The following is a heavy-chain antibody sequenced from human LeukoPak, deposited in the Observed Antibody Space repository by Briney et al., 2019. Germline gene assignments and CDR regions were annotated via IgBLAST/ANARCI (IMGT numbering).Heavy chain of an antibody. J-gene: IGHJ4*02. D-gene: IGHD5-18*01. CDR2: IRSDGSDK. V-gene: IGHV3-30*02. CDR3: VEWEHGGHNYGVFDY. CDR1: GFIFSGYD. Sequence: GGSLRLSCAASGFIFSGYDMHWVRQAPGKGLEWVAFIRSDGSDKYYADSVKGRFTISRDNSRNTLYLQMNILRTEDTAIYYCVEWEHGGHNYGVFDYWGQGTLAIVSS.